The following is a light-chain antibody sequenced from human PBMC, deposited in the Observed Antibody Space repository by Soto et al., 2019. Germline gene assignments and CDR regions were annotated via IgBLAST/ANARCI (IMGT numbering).Light chain of an antibody. CDR2: DAS. Sequence: DIQMTQSPSTLSASVGDRVTITCRASQSISSWLAWYQQKPGKAPKLLIYDASSLESGVPSRFSGSGSGTEFTLTISSLQPDDVATYYCQQYNRLYTFGQGTKLEIK. CDR3: QQYNRLYT. V-gene: IGKV1-5*01. CDR1: QSISSW. J-gene: IGKJ2*01.